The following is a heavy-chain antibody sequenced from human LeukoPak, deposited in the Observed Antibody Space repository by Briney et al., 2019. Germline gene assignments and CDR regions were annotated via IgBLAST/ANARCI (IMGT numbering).Heavy chain of an antibody. CDR1: GFTFSSHG. CDR3: AKDETKTGTTMDV. Sequence: GGSLRLSCAASGFTFSSHGMYWVRQAPGKGLEWVANIWYDGSNEYYADSVKGRFTTSRDNSKNMLYLQMNSLRVDDTAVYYCAKDETKTGTTMDVWGKGTTVSVSS. J-gene: IGHJ6*04. CDR2: IWYDGSNE. V-gene: IGHV3-33*06. D-gene: IGHD1-7*01.